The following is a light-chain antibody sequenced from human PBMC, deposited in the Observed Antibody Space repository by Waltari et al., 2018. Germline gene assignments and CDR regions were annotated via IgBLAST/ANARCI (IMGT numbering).Light chain of an antibody. CDR2: EDN. Sequence: NFMLTPPPSVSESPGKTVTISCTRRSGSLASNYVHWYQQRPGSSPTTVIYEDNQRPSGVPDRFSGSIDSSSNSAALTSSGLKTEDEAVNHCQSYESTNGAWVFGTGTKVPVL. J-gene: IGLJ1*01. CDR1: SGSLASNY. CDR3: QSYESTNGAWV. V-gene: IGLV6-57*01.